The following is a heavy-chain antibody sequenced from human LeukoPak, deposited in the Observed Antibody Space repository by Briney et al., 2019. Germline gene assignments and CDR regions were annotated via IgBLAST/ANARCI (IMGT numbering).Heavy chain of an antibody. V-gene: IGHV3-15*05. CDR2: IKSETDGETT. CDR1: GFTFSDAW. Sequence: PGGSLRLSCAASGFTFSDAWINWVRQAPGKGLEWVGRIKSETDGETTDYAAPVQDRFTISRDDSKNTLYLQMDSLNSEDTAVYYCTTDARYFFDCWGQGALVTVSS. J-gene: IGHJ4*02. CDR3: TTDARYFFDC.